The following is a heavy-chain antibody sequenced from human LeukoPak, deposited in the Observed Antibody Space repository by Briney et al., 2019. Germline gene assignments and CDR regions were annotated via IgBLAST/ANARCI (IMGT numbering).Heavy chain of an antibody. V-gene: IGHV3-23*01. CDR3: AKRGGGKYSSSWTALYFDY. CDR1: GFTFSSYA. J-gene: IGHJ4*02. CDR2: ISGSGGST. Sequence: PGESLRLSCAASGFTFSSYAMSWVRQAPGKGLEWVSAISGSGGSTYYADSVKGRFTISRDNSKNTLYLQMNSLRAEETAVYYCAKRGGGKYSSSWTALYFDYWGQGTLVTVSS. D-gene: IGHD6-13*01.